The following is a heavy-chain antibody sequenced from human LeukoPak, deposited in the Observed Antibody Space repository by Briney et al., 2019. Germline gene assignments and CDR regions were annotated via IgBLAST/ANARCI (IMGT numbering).Heavy chain of an antibody. Sequence: PGGSLRLSCAVSGFTFSTYGMHWVRQAPGKGLEWVAIIWYDGSNKYYTDSVNGRFTTSRDNSKNTLYLQMNSLRAEDTAVYYCARNIAAGAFDIWGQGTMVTVSS. D-gene: IGHD6-13*01. CDR2: IWYDGSNK. V-gene: IGHV3-33*01. J-gene: IGHJ3*02. CDR3: ARNIAAGAFDI. CDR1: GFTFSTYG.